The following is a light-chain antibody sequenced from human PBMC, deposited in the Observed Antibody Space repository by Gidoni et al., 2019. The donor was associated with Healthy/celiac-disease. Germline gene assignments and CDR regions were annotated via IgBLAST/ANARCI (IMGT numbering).Light chain of an antibody. Sequence: EIVLTQSPGTLSLSPGESATLSCRASPSVSRSYLAWYQQNPGQAPRLLLYGASSRATGIPDRFSGSGSGTDFTLTISRLEPEDFAVYYCQQYGSSPPITFGQGTRLEIK. J-gene: IGKJ5*01. V-gene: IGKV3-20*01. CDR1: PSVSRSY. CDR2: GAS. CDR3: QQYGSSPPIT.